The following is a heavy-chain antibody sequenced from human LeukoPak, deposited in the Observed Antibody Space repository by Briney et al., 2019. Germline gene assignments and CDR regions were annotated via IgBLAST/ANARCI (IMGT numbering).Heavy chain of an antibody. CDR2: ISYDGSNK. J-gene: IGHJ6*02. D-gene: IGHD5-18*01. CDR3: AKVQTAMVRGYYYGMDV. Sequence: GGSLRLSCAASGFTFSSYGMHWVRQAPGKGLEWVAVISYDGSNKYYADSVKGRFTISRDNSKNTLYLQMNSLRAEDTAVYYCAKVQTAMVRGYYYGMDVWGQGTTVTVSS. V-gene: IGHV3-30*18. CDR1: GFTFSSYG.